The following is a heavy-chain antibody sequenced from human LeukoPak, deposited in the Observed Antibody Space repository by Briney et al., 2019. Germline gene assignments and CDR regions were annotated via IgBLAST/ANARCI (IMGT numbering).Heavy chain of an antibody. CDR3: VRDSSGTLAFDI. Sequence: PSETLSLTCTVSGYSISSGYYWGWIRQSPGKGLEWIGSVYYSGSNLDNPSLKSRVFISVDTSKNHVSLRLSSMTAADTAVYYCVRDSSGTLAFDIWGQGTMVTVSS. J-gene: IGHJ3*02. D-gene: IGHD6-25*01. CDR1: GYSISSGYY. V-gene: IGHV4-38-2*02. CDR2: VYYSGSN.